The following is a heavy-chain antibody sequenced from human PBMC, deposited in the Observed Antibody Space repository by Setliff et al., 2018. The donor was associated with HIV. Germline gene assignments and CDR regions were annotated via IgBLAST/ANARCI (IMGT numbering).Heavy chain of an antibody. V-gene: IGHV4-38-2*01. Sequence: SETLSLTCGVSGYSISSGYYWGWIRQPPGKGLEWIGSIYHSGSTYDSPSLKSRVTISVDTSKNQFSLKLSSVTAADTAVYYCARLGRFIGPAGRFDPWGQGTLVTVSS. J-gene: IGHJ5*02. CDR3: ARLGRFIGPAGRFDP. CDR1: GYSISSGYY. CDR2: IYHSGST. D-gene: IGHD6-13*01.